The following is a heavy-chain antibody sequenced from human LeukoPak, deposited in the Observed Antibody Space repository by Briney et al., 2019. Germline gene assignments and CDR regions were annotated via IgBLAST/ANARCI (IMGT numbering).Heavy chain of an antibody. Sequence: GGSLRLSCAASGFTFSSYGMSWVRQAPGKGLEWVAVISYDGSNKYYADSVKGRFTISRDNSKNTLYLQMNSLRAEDTAVYYCAKDGGDILTGYYHYFDYWGQGTLVTVSS. V-gene: IGHV3-30*18. D-gene: IGHD3-9*01. CDR2: ISYDGSNK. J-gene: IGHJ4*02. CDR3: AKDGGDILTGYYHYFDY. CDR1: GFTFSSYG.